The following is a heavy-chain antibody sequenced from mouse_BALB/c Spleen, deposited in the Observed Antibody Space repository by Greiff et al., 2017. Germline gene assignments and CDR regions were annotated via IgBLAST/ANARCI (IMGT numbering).Heavy chain of an antibody. CDR2: IWAGGST. CDR1: GFSLTSYG. V-gene: IGHV2-9*02. Sequence: VQLVESGPGLVAPSQSLSITCTVSGFSLTSYGVHWVRQPPGKGLEWLGVIWAGGSTNYNSALMSRLSISKDNSKSQVFLKMNSLQTDDTAMYYCARERKRGYAMDYWGQGTSVTVSS. J-gene: IGHJ4*01. CDR3: ARERKRGYAMDY.